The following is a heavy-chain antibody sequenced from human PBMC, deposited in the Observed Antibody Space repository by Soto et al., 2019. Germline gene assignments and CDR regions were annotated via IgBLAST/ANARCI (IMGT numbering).Heavy chain of an antibody. V-gene: IGHV3-30-3*01. CDR3: ARDVCSSTSCSQDYFDY. D-gene: IGHD2-2*01. CDR1: GFTFSSYA. CDR2: ISYDGSNK. J-gene: IGHJ4*02. Sequence: VGSLRLSCAASGFTFSSYAMHWVRQAPGKGLEWVAVISYDGSNKYYADSVKGRFTISRDNSKNTLYLQMNSLRAEDTAVYYCARDVCSSTSCSQDYFDYWGQGTLVTVSS.